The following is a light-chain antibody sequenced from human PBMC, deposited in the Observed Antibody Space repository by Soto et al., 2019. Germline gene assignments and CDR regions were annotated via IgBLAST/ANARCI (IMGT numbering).Light chain of an antibody. Sequence: DIQMTQSPSSVSASVGDRVTITCRASQGISSWLAWYQQKPGKAPKLLIYAASSLQSGVPSRFSGSGSGTDFTLTINNLDPEDFAVYYCQQRSNWPITFGQGTRLEIK. CDR2: AAS. J-gene: IGKJ5*01. CDR3: QQRSNWPIT. CDR1: QGISSW. V-gene: IGKV1-12*01.